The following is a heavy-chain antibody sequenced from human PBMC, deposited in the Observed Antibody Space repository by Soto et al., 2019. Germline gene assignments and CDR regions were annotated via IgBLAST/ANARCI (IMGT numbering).Heavy chain of an antibody. CDR1: GDSVSSNSAA. D-gene: IGHD3-10*01. CDR2: TDYRSKWSA. Sequence: QVQLQQSGPGLVKPSQTLSLICTISGDSVSSNSAAWNGIRQTPSGGLEWLGRTDYRSKWSAAYALSVRRRITIIPDTSKNQVSLHLNSVTPEDTAVYYCARYTRSWYLEYWGQVTLVTFSS. CDR3: ARYTRSWYLEY. V-gene: IGHV6-1*01. J-gene: IGHJ4*02.